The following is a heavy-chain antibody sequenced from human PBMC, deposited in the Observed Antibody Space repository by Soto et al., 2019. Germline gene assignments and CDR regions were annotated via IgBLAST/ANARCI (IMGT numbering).Heavy chain of an antibody. D-gene: IGHD2-2*02. CDR2: ISGSGDDT. CDR3: ARGYIDL. Sequence: GGSLRLSCAASGFTFSDYDMSWVRQAPGKGLEWVSTISGSGDDTYYADSVKGRFTISRDNSKNTLYLQMNSLRVGDTAVYYCARGYIDLWGRGTLVTVSS. CDR1: GFTFSDYD. V-gene: IGHV3-23*01. J-gene: IGHJ2*01.